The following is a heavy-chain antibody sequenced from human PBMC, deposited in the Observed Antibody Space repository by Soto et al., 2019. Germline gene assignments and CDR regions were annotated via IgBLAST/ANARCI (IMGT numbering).Heavy chain of an antibody. CDR2: INHSGST. D-gene: IGHD3-10*01. CDR3: ARAGFLYFSGTFYYYGMDV. J-gene: IGHJ6*02. V-gene: IGHV4-34*01. CDR1: GGSFSGYY. Sequence: ASETLSLTCAVYGGSFSGYYWSWIRQPPGKGLEWIGEINHSGSTNYNPSLKSRVTISVDTSKNQFSLKLSSVTAADTAVYYCARAGFLYFSGTFYYYGMDVRGQGTTVTVSS.